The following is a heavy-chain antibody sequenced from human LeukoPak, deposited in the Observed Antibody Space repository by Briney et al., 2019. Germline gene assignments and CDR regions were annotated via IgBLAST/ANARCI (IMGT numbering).Heavy chain of an antibody. CDR3: ARRSGGRSY. V-gene: IGHV4-38-2*02. D-gene: IGHD3-16*01. CDR2: IYHSGST. Sequence: SETLSLTCTVSGYSISSGYYWGWIRQPPGKGLEWIGSIYHSGSTNYNPSLKSRVTISVDTSKNQFSLKLSSVTAADTAVYYCARRSGGRSYWGQGTLVTVSS. J-gene: IGHJ4*02. CDR1: GYSISSGYY.